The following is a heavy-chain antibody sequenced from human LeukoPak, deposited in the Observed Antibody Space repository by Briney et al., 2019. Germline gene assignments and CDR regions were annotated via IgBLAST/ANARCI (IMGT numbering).Heavy chain of an antibody. CDR2: IYHSGST. J-gene: IGHJ4*02. CDR3: ARVLSSWVGY. V-gene: IGHV4-38-2*01. D-gene: IGHD6-13*01. CDR1: SYSISSGYY. Sequence: PSETLSLTCAVSSYSISSGYYWGWIRQPPGKGLEWIGSIYHSGSTYYNPSLKSRVTISVDTSKNQLSLKLSSVTAADTAVYYCARVLSSWVGYWGQGTLVTVSS.